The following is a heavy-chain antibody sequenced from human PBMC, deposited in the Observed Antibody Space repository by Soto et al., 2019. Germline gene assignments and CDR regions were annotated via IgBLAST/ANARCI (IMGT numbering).Heavy chain of an antibody. CDR3: ARGVGYCSGGSCYSGIFWFDP. Sequence: SETLSLTCTVSGGSISSYYWSWIRQPPGKGLEWIGYIYYSGSTNYNPSLKSRVTISVDTSKNQFSLKLSSVTAADTAVYYCARGVGYCSGGSCYSGIFWFDPWGQGTLVTVSS. D-gene: IGHD2-15*01. CDR1: GGSISSYY. CDR2: IYYSGST. J-gene: IGHJ5*02. V-gene: IGHV4-59*01.